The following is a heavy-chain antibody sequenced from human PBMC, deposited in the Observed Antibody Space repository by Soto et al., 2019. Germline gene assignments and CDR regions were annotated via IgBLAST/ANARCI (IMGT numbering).Heavy chain of an antibody. Sequence: SETLSLTCTVSGGSISSISNSWGWIRQSPGQGLEWIGNIFYNGITYYNPSLKSRVTISADTSKNHFSLKLSSVTVADTAVYSFAGLVTGTQYYFDFWGQGSLVTVSS. J-gene: IGHJ4*02. CDR1: GGSISSISNS. D-gene: IGHD1-1*01. CDR2: IFYNGIT. V-gene: IGHV4-39*02. CDR3: AGLVTGTQYYFDF.